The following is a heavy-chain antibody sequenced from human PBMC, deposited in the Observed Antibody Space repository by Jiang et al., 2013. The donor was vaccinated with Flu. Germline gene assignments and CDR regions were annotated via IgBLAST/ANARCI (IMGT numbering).Heavy chain of an antibody. CDR3: AILIQTIVVDPFDY. D-gene: IGHD3-22*01. V-gene: IGHV1-18*01. J-gene: IGHJ4*02. CDR2: TSAYNGYP. CDR1: GYIFSSYG. Sequence: GAEVKKPGASVKVSCKASGYIFSSYGISWVRQGPGQGLEWMGWTSAYNGYPNYVQKLQGRVTMTTDTSTSTAYMELRSLRSDDTAVYYCAILIQTIVVDPFDYWGQGTLVTVSS.